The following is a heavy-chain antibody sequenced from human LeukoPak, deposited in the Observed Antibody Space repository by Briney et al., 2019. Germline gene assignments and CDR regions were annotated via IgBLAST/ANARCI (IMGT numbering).Heavy chain of an antibody. D-gene: IGHD2-21*02. CDR1: VGSISSYY. CDR3: ARELAYCGGDCYSGKTGFDY. CDR2: IYYSGST. J-gene: IGHJ4*02. Sequence: PSETLSLTCTVSVGSISSYYWSWIRQPPGKGLEWIGYIYYSGSTNYNPSLKSRVTISVDTSKNQFSLKLTSVTAADTAVYYCARELAYCGGDCYSGKTGFDYWGQGTLVTVSS. V-gene: IGHV4-59*01.